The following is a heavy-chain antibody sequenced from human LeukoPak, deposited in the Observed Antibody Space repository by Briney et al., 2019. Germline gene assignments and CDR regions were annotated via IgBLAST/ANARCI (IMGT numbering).Heavy chain of an antibody. Sequence: PGRSLRLSCAASGFTFSSYAMHWVRQAPGKGLEWVAVISYDGSNKYYADSVKGRFTISRDNSKNTLYLQMNSLRAEDTAEYYCARQVGCSSNSCYYYAMDVWGQGTTVTVSS. D-gene: IGHD2-2*01. CDR3: ARQVGCSSNSCYYYAMDV. J-gene: IGHJ6*02. CDR2: ISYDGSNK. V-gene: IGHV3-30-3*01. CDR1: GFTFSSYA.